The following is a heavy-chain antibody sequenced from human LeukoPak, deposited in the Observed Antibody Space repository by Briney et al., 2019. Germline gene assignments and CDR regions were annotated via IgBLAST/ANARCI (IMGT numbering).Heavy chain of an antibody. J-gene: IGHJ4*02. D-gene: IGHD1-1*01. Sequence: GGSLRLSCAASGFTFSSYEMNWVRQAPGKGLEWVSYISSSGSTIYYADSVKGRFTISRDNAKNSLYLQMNSLRAEDTAVYYCAREKASTTGTADYDYWGQGTLVTVSS. CDR1: GFTFSSYE. CDR3: AREKASTTGTADYDY. CDR2: ISSSGSTI. V-gene: IGHV3-48*03.